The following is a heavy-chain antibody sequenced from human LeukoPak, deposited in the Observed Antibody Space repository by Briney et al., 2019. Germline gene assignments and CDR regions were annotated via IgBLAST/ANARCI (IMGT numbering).Heavy chain of an antibody. CDR3: VRGDNRDH. CDR2: IGKTGRDM. V-gene: IGHV3-21*01. D-gene: IGHD1-14*01. J-gene: IGHJ4*02. CDR1: GFSFSTST. Sequence: PGGSLRLSCAASGFSFSTSTMNWVRQAPGKGLEWISSIGKTGRDMYYANSVRGRFTISRDNAKNSLFLVMDSLRVEDTSVYYCVRGDNRDHWGQGTLVTVSS.